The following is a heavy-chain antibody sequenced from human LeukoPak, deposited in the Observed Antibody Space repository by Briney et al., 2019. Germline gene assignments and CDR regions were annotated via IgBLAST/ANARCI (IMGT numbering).Heavy chain of an antibody. CDR2: IYHSGNT. V-gene: IGHV4-38-2*02. D-gene: IGHD6-13*01. Sequence: SETLSLTCSVSGYSISSGYFWCWIRHPPGKGLEWIGTIYHSGNTYYKPSLRSRVTISVDTSKNQFSLKLSSVTAADTAVYYCARAFYSSSWYHKEDFFDYWGQGTPVTVSS. CDR3: ARAFYSSSWYHKEDFFDY. CDR1: GYSISSGYF. J-gene: IGHJ4*02.